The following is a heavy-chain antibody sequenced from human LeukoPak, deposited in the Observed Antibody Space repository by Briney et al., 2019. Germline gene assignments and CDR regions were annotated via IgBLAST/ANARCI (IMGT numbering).Heavy chain of an antibody. J-gene: IGHJ4*02. CDR1: GYTFTGYY. Sequence: GASVKVSCKASGYTFTGYYMHWVRQAPGQGLEWMGWINPNSGGTNYAQKFQGRVTMTRDTSISTVFMDLSRLRSDDTAVYYCARDERGYYYGSAYWGQGTLVTVSS. D-gene: IGHD3-10*01. CDR3: ARDERGYYYGSAY. V-gene: IGHV1-2*02. CDR2: INPNSGGT.